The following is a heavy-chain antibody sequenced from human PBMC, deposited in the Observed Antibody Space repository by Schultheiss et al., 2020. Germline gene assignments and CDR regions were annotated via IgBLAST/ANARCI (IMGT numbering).Heavy chain of an antibody. D-gene: IGHD6-13*01. V-gene: IGHV3-23*01. CDR2: ISGSGGNT. Sequence: CGSLRLSCAASGFTFSSYAMSWVRQAPGKGLEWVSAISGSGGNTYYADSVKGRFTISRDNSKNTLYLQMNSLRAEDTAVYYCAKDRGAAAPKYGMDVWGQATTVTVSS. J-gene: IGHJ6*02. CDR1: GFTFSSYA. CDR3: AKDRGAAAPKYGMDV.